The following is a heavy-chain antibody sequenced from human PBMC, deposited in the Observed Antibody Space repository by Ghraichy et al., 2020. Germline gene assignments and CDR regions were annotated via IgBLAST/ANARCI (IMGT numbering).Heavy chain of an antibody. V-gene: IGHV4-39*01. CDR3: ARLFQTGIY. CDR2: IYYTGST. Sequence: SETLSLTCSVSGVSISSNSYYWGWIRQGPGKGLECIGTIYYTGSTYYHPSLTSLLTISADPSKNQFSLRLSSVTAADTAIYYCARLFQTGIYWGQGTPVTVSS. D-gene: IGHD3-3*01. J-gene: IGHJ4*02. CDR1: GVSISSNSYY.